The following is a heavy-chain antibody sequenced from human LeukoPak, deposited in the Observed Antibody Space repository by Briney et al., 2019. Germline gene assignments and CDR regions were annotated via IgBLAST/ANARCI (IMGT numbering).Heavy chain of an antibody. CDR2: IYSGGST. Sequence: PGGSLRLSCAASGFTVSSNYMSWVRQAPGKGLEWVSVIYSGGSTYYADSVKGRFTISRDNSKNTLYLQMNSLRAEDTAVYYCARVSRYYDILTGYYNPKYYFDYWGQGTLVTVSS. CDR3: ARVSRYYDILTGYYNPKYYFDY. D-gene: IGHD3-9*01. J-gene: IGHJ4*02. CDR1: GFTVSSNY. V-gene: IGHV3-53*05.